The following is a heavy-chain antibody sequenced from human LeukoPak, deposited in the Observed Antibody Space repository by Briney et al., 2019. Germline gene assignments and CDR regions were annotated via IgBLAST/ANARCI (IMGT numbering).Heavy chain of an antibody. D-gene: IGHD4-17*01. V-gene: IGHV3-23*01. CDR2: ISGGGETT. J-gene: IGHJ4*02. CDR1: GFTFNNYA. CDR3: ARDYADCVGYFFFDY. Sequence: GGSLRLSCAASGFTFNNYAMNWVRQAPGKGLEWVSSISGGGETTYYADSAKGRFTISRDNSQNTLYLQMNSLRAEDTAVYYCARDYADCVGYFFFDYWGQGTLATVSS.